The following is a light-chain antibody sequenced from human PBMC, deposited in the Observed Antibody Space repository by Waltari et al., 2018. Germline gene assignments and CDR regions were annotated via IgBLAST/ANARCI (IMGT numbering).Light chain of an antibody. V-gene: IGKV1-8*01. Sequence: AIRMTQSPSSLSASTGDTITITCRASRDIGGYLAWYQQKPGKAPKLLIYRTSTLQSGVPARFSGSGSGTDFTLTISFLQSEDFAVYYCQHYYNYPITYGGGTKIESK. CDR3: QHYYNYPIT. J-gene: IGKJ4*01. CDR1: RDIGGY. CDR2: RTS.